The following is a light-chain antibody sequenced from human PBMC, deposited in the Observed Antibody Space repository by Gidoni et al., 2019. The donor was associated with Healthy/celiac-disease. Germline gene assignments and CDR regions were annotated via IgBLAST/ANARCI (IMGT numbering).Light chain of an antibody. Sequence: SYELTQPPSVSVSPGQTASITCSGDKLGDKYACWYQQKQGQSPVLVIYQDSKRPSGIPERFSGSNSGNTATLTISGTQAMDEADYYCQAWDSSTAHVVFGGGTKLPVL. CDR1: KLGDKY. V-gene: IGLV3-1*01. J-gene: IGLJ2*01. CDR3: QAWDSSTAHVV. CDR2: QDS.